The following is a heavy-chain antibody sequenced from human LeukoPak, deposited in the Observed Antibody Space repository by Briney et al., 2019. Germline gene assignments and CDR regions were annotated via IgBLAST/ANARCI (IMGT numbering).Heavy chain of an antibody. CDR3: ARDHSSGWYSDYFDY. CDR2: IKQDGSEK. J-gene: IGHJ4*02. V-gene: IGHV3-7*01. D-gene: IGHD6-19*01. Sequence: GGSLRLSCAASGFIFSTYWMTWVRQGPGKGLEWVANIKQDGSEKYYVDSVKGRFTISRDNAKNSLYLQMNSLRAEDTAVYYCARDHSSGWYSDYFDYWGQGTLVTVSS. CDR1: GFIFSTYW.